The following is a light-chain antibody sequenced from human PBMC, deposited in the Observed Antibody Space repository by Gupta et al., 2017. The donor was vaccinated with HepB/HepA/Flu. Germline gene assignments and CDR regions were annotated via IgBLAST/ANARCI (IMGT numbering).Light chain of an antibody. CDR2: GAS. CDR3: QQYNNWPQGS. CDR1: QRVSSN. Sequence: EIVTPQSPATLSVSPGERATLSCRASQRVSSNLAWYQQKPGQAPRLRIYGASTRATGIPAWFSGSGSGTEFTLTISSLQSEDFAVYYCQQYNNWPQGSFGQGTKLEIK. J-gene: IGKJ2*04. V-gene: IGKV3-15*01.